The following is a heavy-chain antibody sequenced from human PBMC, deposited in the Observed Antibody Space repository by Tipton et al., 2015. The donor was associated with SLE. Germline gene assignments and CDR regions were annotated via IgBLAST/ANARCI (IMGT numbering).Heavy chain of an antibody. D-gene: IGHD3-10*01. J-gene: IGHJ4*02. CDR3: ARHGSGRIGDFED. Sequence: LRLSCTVSGGSISSYYWSWIRQPPGKRLEWIGDIYHSESSNYNPSLQSRVTLSVDTSKNQFSLKLNSVTAADTAMYYCARHGSGRIGDFEDWGQGTLVTVSS. CDR2: IYHSESS. CDR1: GGSISSYY. V-gene: IGHV4-59*01.